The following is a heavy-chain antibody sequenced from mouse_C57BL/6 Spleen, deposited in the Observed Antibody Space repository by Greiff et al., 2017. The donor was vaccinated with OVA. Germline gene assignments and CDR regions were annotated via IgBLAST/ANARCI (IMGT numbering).Heavy chain of an antibody. V-gene: IGHV2-4*01. CDR2: IWSGGST. CDR3: AKGGILRYYYAMDY. J-gene: IGHJ4*01. CDR1: GFSLTSYG. D-gene: IGHD1-1*01. Sequence: VMLVESGPGLVQPSQSLSITCTVSGFSLTSYGVHWVRQPPGKGLEWLGVIWSGGSTDYNAAFISRLSISKDNSKSQVFFKMNSLQADDTAIYYCAKGGILRYYYAMDYWGQGTSVTVSS.